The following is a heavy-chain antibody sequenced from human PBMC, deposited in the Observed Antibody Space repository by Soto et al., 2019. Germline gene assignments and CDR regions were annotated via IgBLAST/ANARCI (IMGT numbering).Heavy chain of an antibody. CDR2: FRTGGDDGTT. D-gene: IGHD3-10*01. CDR1: GFTFSSYS. V-gene: IGHV3-23*01. Sequence: GGSLRLSSAASGFTFSSYSMSWVRQAPGKGLEWVSGFRTGGDDGTTYYADSVKGRFTISRDNSKNTLFLQMNSLRVEDTAIYYCAKKVNSGPGSQYFDYWGQGTLVTVYS. J-gene: IGHJ4*02. CDR3: AKKVNSGPGSQYFDY.